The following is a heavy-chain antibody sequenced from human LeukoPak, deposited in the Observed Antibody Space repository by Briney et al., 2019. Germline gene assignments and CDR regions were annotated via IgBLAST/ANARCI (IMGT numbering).Heavy chain of an antibody. CDR2: INTDGSST. J-gene: IGHJ4*02. V-gene: IGHV3-74*01. Sequence: GGSLRLSCAASGFTFSSYAMSWVRQAPGKGLVWVSRINTDGSSTSYADSVKGRFTISRDNAKNTLYLQMNSLRAEDTAVYYCAREGELEHFDYWGQGTLVTVSS. CDR1: GFTFSSYA. D-gene: IGHD1/OR15-1a*01. CDR3: AREGELEHFDY.